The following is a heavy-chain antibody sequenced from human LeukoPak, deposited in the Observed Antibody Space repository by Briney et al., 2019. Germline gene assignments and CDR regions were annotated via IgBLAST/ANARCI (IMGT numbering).Heavy chain of an antibody. J-gene: IGHJ4*02. CDR2: INPSGGST. V-gene: IGHV1-46*01. CDR1: GYTFTNYY. Sequence: ASVKVSCKASGYTFTNYYMHWVRQAPGQGLEWMGIINPSGGSTSYAQTFQGRVTMTRDTSTSTVYMELSSLRSEDTAVYYCARVVTDNSAEGNYFDYWGQGTLVTVSS. CDR3: ARVVTDNSAEGNYFDY. D-gene: IGHD3-22*01.